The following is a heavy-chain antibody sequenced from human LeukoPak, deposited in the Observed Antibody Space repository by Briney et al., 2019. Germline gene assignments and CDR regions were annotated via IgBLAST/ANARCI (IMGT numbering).Heavy chain of an antibody. CDR3: AKWAVTNYYYYMDV. Sequence: GGSLRLSCAASGFTFSSYGMHWVRQAPGKGLEWVAVISYDGSNKYYADSVKGRLTISRDNSKNTLYLQMNSLRAEDTAVYYCAKWAVTNYYYYMDVWGKGTTVTVS. D-gene: IGHD4-11*01. CDR1: GFTFSSYG. V-gene: IGHV3-30*18. CDR2: ISYDGSNK. J-gene: IGHJ6*03.